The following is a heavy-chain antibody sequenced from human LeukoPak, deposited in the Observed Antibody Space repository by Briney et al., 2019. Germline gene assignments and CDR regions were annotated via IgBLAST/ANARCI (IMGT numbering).Heavy chain of an antibody. CDR1: GFTFSSYE. J-gene: IGHJ4*02. CDR3: ARVSLPPYDFWSGYVYYFDY. Sequence: GGSLRLSCAASGFTFSSYEMNWVRQAPGKGLEWVSYISSSGSTIYYADSVKGRFTISRDNAKNSLYLQMNSLRAEDTAVYYCARVSLPPYDFWSGYVYYFDYWGQGTLVTVSS. V-gene: IGHV3-48*03. CDR2: ISSSGSTI. D-gene: IGHD3-3*01.